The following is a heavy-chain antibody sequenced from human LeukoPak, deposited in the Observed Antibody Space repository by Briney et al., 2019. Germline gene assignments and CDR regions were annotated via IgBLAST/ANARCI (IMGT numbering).Heavy chain of an antibody. V-gene: IGHV4-31*03. Sequence: SETLSLTCTVSGGSISSGDYYWSWIRRHPGKGLEWIGYIYYSGSTYYNPSLKSRVTISVDTSKNQFSLKLNSVTAADTAVYYCAREGNSGRTFDYWGQGTLVTVSS. CDR2: IYYSGST. J-gene: IGHJ4*02. CDR3: AREGNSGRTFDY. D-gene: IGHD5-12*01. CDR1: GGSISSGDYY.